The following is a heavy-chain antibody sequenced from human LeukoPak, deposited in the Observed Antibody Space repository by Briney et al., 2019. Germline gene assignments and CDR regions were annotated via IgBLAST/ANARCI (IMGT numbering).Heavy chain of an antibody. CDR1: GGSFSGYY. V-gene: IGHV4-34*01. CDR2: INHGGST. J-gene: IGHJ5*02. CDR3: ARDRENYYGSGELSWFDP. Sequence: SETLSLTCAVYGGSFSGYYWSWIRQPPGKGLEWIGEINHGGSTNYNPSPKSRVTISVDTSKNQFSLQLSSVTAADTAVYYCARDRENYYGSGELSWFDPWGQGTLVTVSS. D-gene: IGHD3-10*01.